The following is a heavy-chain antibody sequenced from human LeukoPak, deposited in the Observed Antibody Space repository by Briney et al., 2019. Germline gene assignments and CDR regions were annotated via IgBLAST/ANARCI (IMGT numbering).Heavy chain of an antibody. J-gene: IGHJ4*02. D-gene: IGHD6-13*01. Sequence: GGSLRLSCAASGFTFDDYAMHWVRQAPGKGLEWVSGISWNSGSIGYADSVKGRFTISRDNAKNSLYLQMISLRAEDTAVYYCARGRGNSSSWYFDYWGQGTLVTVSS. CDR2: ISWNSGSI. V-gene: IGHV3-9*01. CDR1: GFTFDDYA. CDR3: ARGRGNSSSWYFDY.